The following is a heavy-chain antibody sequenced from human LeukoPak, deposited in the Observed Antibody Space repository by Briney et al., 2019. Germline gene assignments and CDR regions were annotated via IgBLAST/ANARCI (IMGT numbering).Heavy chain of an antibody. D-gene: IGHD3-16*02. CDR3: ASHTFGGVIANDY. Sequence: ASVKVSCRASGYTFTGYYMHWVRQAPGQGLEWMGWINPNSGGTNYAQKFQGRVTMTRDTSISTAYMELSRLRSDDTAVYYCASHTFGGVIANDYWGQGTLVTVSS. V-gene: IGHV1-2*02. CDR2: INPNSGGT. CDR1: GYTFTGYY. J-gene: IGHJ4*02.